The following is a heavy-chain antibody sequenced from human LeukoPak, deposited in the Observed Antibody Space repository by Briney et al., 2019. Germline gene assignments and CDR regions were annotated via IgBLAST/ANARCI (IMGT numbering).Heavy chain of an antibody. Sequence: PGGSLRLSCAASGFTFSSYEMNWVRQAPGKGLEWVSYISSSGSTIYYADSVKGRLTISRDNAKNSLYLQMNSLRAEDTAVYYCARETYGGNLYYYYYGMDVWGQGTTVTVSS. V-gene: IGHV3-48*03. CDR3: ARETYGGNLYYYYYGMDV. J-gene: IGHJ6*02. CDR2: ISSSGSTI. D-gene: IGHD4-23*01. CDR1: GFTFSSYE.